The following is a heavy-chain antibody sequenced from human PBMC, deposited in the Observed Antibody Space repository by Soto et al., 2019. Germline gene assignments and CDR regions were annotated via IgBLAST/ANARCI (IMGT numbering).Heavy chain of an antibody. Sequence: QVQLQESGPGLVKPSETLSLNCSVSWGSIGTYFWGWIRQPPGKGLEWIGHIYYSGITSYTPSLRSGVTISLDTSKNPFSLRLRSVSEEDTAVYYCARSYGDLPDYWGQGTLVTVSS. J-gene: IGHJ4*02. CDR2: IYYSGIT. CDR3: ARSYGDLPDY. CDR1: WGSIGTYF. V-gene: IGHV4-59*08. D-gene: IGHD4-17*01.